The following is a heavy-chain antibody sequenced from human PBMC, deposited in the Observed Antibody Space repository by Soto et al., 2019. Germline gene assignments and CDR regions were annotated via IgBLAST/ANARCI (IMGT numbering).Heavy chain of an antibody. V-gene: IGHV3-11*01. CDR3: ARQLERRVGAASH. D-gene: IGHD1-26*01. J-gene: IGHJ4*02. Sequence: QVQLAESGGGLVKSGGSLTLSCSTSGFFFTDYCMSWIRQAPGKGLEWVSYISPSGDVTHYADSVKGRFTISRDNTKNSLFLQMRSLRDDDTAVYYCARQLERRVGAASHWGQGTRVSVSS. CDR2: ISPSGDVT. CDR1: GFFFTDYC.